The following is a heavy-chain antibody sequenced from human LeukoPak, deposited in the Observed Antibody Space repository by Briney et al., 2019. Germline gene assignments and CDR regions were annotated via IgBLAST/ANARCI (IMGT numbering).Heavy chain of an antibody. D-gene: IGHD6-19*01. CDR3: ARDAPGSTYSSGWTYYFDY. Sequence: GGSLRLSCAASAFTFSSYSMNWVRQAPGKGLEWVSSISSSSNYIYYADSVKGRFTISRDNAKNSLYLQMNSLRAEDTAVYYCARDAPGSTYSSGWTYYFDYWGQGTLVTVSS. J-gene: IGHJ4*02. CDR1: AFTFSSYS. CDR2: ISSSSNYI. V-gene: IGHV3-21*01.